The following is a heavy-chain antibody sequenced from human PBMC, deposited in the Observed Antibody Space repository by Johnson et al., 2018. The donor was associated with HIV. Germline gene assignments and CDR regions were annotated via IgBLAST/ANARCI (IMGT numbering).Heavy chain of an antibody. Sequence: VQLVESGGGVVQPGTSLRLSCAASGFTFSNAWMSWVRQAPGKGLEWVGRIKSKTDGGTTDYAAPVKGRFTISRDNSKNTLYLQMNSLRPEDTAVYYCAKSPSQLGSAFDIWGQGTMVTVSS. D-gene: IGHD2-2*01. CDR1: GFTFSNAW. V-gene: IGHV3-15*01. J-gene: IGHJ3*02. CDR3: AKSPSQLGSAFDI. CDR2: IKSKTDGGTT.